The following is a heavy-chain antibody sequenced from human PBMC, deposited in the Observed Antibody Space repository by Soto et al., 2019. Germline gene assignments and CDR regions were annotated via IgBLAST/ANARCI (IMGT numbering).Heavy chain of an antibody. V-gene: IGHV2-5*02. J-gene: IGHJ4*02. D-gene: IGHD3-9*01. CDR1: GFSLSTSGVG. CDR2: IYWDDDK. Sequence: QITLKESGPTLVKPTQTLTLTCTFSGFSLSTSGVGVGWIRQPPGKALEWLALIYWDDDKRYSPSLKSRLTITKDTSTNQVVLTMTNMDPVDTATYYCAHRVRRYPPEAYFDYWGQGTLVTVSS. CDR3: AHRVRRYPPEAYFDY.